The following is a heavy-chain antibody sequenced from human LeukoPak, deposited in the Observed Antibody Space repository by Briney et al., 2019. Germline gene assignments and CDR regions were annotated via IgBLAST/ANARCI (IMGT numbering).Heavy chain of an antibody. CDR1: GYTFMSYG. CDR3: ARGRSHITEGWFDP. CDR2: ISGYNGNT. J-gene: IGHJ5*02. D-gene: IGHD3-16*01. Sequence: ASVKVSCKASGYTFMSYGISWVRQAPGQGLEWMGWISGYNGNTKYAQKYEGRVTMTTDISTSTVYMELRSLRSDDTAVYYCARGRSHITEGWFDPWGQGTLVTVSS. V-gene: IGHV1-18*01.